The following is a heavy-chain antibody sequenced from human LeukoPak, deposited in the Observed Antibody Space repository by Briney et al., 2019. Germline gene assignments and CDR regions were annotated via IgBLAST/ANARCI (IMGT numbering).Heavy chain of an antibody. CDR3: ARDSSGVVVVAAIDY. D-gene: IGHD2-15*01. Sequence: PGGSLRLSCAASGFTFSDYWMSWVRQAPGKGLEWVANIKQDGSEKNYVDSVKGRFTISRDNSKNTLYLQMNSLRAEDTAVYYCARDSSGVVVVAAIDYWGQGTLVTVSS. CDR2: IKQDGSEK. J-gene: IGHJ4*02. CDR1: GFTFSDYW. V-gene: IGHV3-7*01.